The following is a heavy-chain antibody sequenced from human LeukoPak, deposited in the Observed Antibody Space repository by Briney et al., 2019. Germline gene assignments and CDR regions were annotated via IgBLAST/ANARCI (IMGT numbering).Heavy chain of an antibody. CDR1: GGSISTTSYY. Sequence: SETLSLTCTVSGGSISTTSYYWGWIRQLPGTGLEWIGSIYYGGSTFYNSSLERRGSMSVDMSTNQFSLKLTSVIAADTAVYYCVRQRADYYYYYMDVWGEGTMVTVS. CDR2: IYYGGST. CDR3: VRQRADYYYYYMDV. V-gene: IGHV4-39*01. J-gene: IGHJ6*03.